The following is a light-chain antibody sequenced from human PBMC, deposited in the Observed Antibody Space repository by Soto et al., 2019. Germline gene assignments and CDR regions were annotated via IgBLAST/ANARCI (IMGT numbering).Light chain of an antibody. J-gene: IGKJ4*01. Sequence: DIVMTQSPDSLAVSLGERATINCKSSQSVLYSSENKNYLAWYQQKPGQPPKLLIYWASTRDSGVPDRFSGSGSWADFTLTISSLQAEDVAVYYCQQYYSTLTFGGGTKVEI. CDR3: QQYYSTLT. V-gene: IGKV4-1*01. CDR1: QSVLYSSENKNY. CDR2: WAS.